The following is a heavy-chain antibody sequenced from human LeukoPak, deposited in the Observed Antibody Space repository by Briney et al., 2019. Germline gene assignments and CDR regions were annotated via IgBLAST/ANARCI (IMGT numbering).Heavy chain of an antibody. Sequence: SGGSLRLSCAASGFTVSSNYMNWVRQAPWKGLEWVSVMYSGGSTFYGDSVKGRFTISRDNSMNTLYLQMNSLRVDDTAVYYCAREQVVVGRGYYGMDVWGQGTTVTVSS. J-gene: IGHJ6*02. CDR3: AREQVVVGRGYYGMDV. CDR1: GFTVSSNY. V-gene: IGHV3-66*01. D-gene: IGHD2-2*01. CDR2: MYSGGST.